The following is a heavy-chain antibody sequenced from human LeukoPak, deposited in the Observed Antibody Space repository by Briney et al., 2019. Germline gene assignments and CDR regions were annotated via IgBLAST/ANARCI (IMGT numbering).Heavy chain of an antibody. Sequence: NPSETLSLTCTVSGGSIGSGGYYWSWIRQPPGKGLEWIGYIYHSGSTYYNPSLKSRVTISVDRSKNQFSLKLSSVTAADTAVYYCASAVSPFDPWGQGTLVTVSS. CDR1: GGSIGSGGYY. D-gene: IGHD4-11*01. V-gene: IGHV4-30-2*01. J-gene: IGHJ5*02. CDR3: ASAVSPFDP. CDR2: IYHSGST.